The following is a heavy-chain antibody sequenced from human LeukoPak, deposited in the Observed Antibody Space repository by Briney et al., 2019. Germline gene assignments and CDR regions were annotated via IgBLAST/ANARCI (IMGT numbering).Heavy chain of an antibody. J-gene: IGHJ6*02. CDR2: INPNSGGT. CDR3: ARETTNGGMDV. CDR1: GYTFAGYY. V-gene: IGHV1-2*02. D-gene: IGHD2-8*01. Sequence: ASVKVSCKASGYTFAGYYMHWVRQAPGQGLEWMGWINPNSGGTNYKQKFQGRVTMTRDTSISTAYMELSRLRSDDTAVYYCARETTNGGMDVWGQGTTVIVSS.